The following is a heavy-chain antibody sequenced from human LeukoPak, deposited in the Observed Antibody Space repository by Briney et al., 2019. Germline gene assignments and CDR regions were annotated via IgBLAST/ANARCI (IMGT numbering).Heavy chain of an antibody. CDR1: GGSISSYY. V-gene: IGHV4-59*08. D-gene: IGHD3-10*01. CDR3: VRRKASYTMDV. J-gene: IGHJ6*02. Sequence: SETLSLTCTVSGGSISSYYWTWIRQPPGKGLEWIGDIYYTGSTNYNPSFKSRVTISADTSKNQFSLNLSSVTAADTAVYHCVRRKASYTMDVWGQGTTVTVS. CDR2: IYYTGST.